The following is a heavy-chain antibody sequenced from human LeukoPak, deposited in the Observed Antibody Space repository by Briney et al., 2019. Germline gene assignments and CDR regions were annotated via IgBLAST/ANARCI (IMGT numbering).Heavy chain of an antibody. J-gene: IGHJ4*02. D-gene: IGHD6-13*01. V-gene: IGHV4-59*01. CDR2: IYYSGST. Sequence: SETLSLTCTVSGGSISSYYWSWIRLPPGKGLEWIGYIYYSGSTNYNPSLKSRVTISVDTSKNQFSLKLSSVTAADTAVYYCARARGRAAAGPFDYWGQGTLVTVSS. CDR1: GGSISSYY. CDR3: ARARGRAAAGPFDY.